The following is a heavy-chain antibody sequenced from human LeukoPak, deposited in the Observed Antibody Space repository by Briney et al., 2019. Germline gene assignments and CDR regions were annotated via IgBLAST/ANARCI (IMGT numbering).Heavy chain of an antibody. J-gene: IGHJ4*02. CDR2: ISANGDDT. CDR3: AKDVDDSANYGLFDN. CDR1: GFTFSTYG. V-gene: IGHV3-23*01. D-gene: IGHD3-10*01. Sequence: GGSLRLSCAASGFTFSTYGMTWVRQAPGRGREWVAGISANGDDTSYADSVKGQVTISRYNSKNTVFLQINSLRVDDTARYYCAKDVDDSANYGLFDNWGQGTLVTVSS.